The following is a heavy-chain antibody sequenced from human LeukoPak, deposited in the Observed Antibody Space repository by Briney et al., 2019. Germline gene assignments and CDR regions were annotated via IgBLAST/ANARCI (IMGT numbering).Heavy chain of an antibody. CDR3: AKGRGDVEMATILDY. D-gene: IGHD5-24*01. CDR2: ISSSSSYI. CDR1: GFTFSSYS. V-gene: IGHV3-21*04. Sequence: GGSLRLSCAASGFTFSSYSMNWVRQAPGKGLEWVSSISSSSSYIYYADSVKGRFTISRDNAKNSLYLQMNSLRAEDTAVYYCAKGRGDVEMATILDYWGQGTLVTVSS. J-gene: IGHJ4*02.